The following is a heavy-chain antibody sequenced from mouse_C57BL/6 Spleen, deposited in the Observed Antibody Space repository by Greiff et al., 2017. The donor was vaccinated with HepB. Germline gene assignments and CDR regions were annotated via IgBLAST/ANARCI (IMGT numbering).Heavy chain of an antibody. Sequence: EVMLVESGGGLVTPGGSLKLSCAASGFTFSDYGMHWVRQAPEKGLEWVAYISSGSSTIYYADTVKGRFTISRDNAKNTLFLQMTSLRSEDTAMYYCARRITTGYYAMDDWGQGTSVTVSS. V-gene: IGHV5-17*01. D-gene: IGHD2-4*01. J-gene: IGHJ4*01. CDR1: GFTFSDYG. CDR2: ISSGSSTI. CDR3: ARRITTGYYAMDD.